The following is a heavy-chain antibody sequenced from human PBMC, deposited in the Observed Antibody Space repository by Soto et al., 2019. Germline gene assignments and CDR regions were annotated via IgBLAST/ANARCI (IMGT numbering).Heavy chain of an antibody. CDR2: IYYSGST. Sequence: SETLSLTCTVSGGSISSGDYYWSWIRQPPGKSLEWIGYIYYSGSTYYNPSLKSRVTISVDTSKNQFSLKLSSVTAADTAVYYXARDGYYDSSGYAPVDYWGLGTLVTVSS. CDR3: ARDGYYDSSGYAPVDY. V-gene: IGHV4-30-4*01. CDR1: GGSISSGDYY. J-gene: IGHJ4*02. D-gene: IGHD3-22*01.